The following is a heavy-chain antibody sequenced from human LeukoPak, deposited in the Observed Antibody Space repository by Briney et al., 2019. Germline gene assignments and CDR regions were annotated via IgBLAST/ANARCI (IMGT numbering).Heavy chain of an antibody. CDR2: IYYSGST. CDR1: GGSISSSSYY. CDR3: ARHRGYSYGYIYYYYGMDV. Sequence: PSETLSLTCTVSGGSISSSSYYWGWIRQPPGKGLEWIGSIYYSGSTYYNPSLKSRVTISVDTSKNRFSLKLSSVTAADTAVYYCARHRGYSYGYIYYYYGMDVWGQGTTVTVSS. V-gene: IGHV4-39*01. D-gene: IGHD5-18*01. J-gene: IGHJ6*02.